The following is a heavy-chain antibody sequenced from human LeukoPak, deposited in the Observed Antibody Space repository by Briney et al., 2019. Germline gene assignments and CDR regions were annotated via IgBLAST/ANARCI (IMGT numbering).Heavy chain of an antibody. J-gene: IGHJ5*02. CDR2: INTKSGRT. D-gene: IGHD3-3*01. V-gene: IGHV1-2*02. Sequence: GSVKVFCKTSGYSFTGYYIHWVRQTPGQGLEWMGWINTKSGRTSSARKFQGRVTMTRDPSIATVYMDMAWLTSDDTAIYFCARVDFIDAGPYLIGPWGQGTLVTVSS. CDR3: ARVDFIDAGPYLIGP. CDR1: GYSFTGYY.